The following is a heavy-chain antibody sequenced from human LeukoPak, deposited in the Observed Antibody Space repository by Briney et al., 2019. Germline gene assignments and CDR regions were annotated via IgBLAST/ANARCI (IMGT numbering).Heavy chain of an antibody. CDR1: GFTFSSYN. CDR3: AKDGGLWVSAHWGDS. V-gene: IGHV3-21*04. Sequence: GGSLRLSCAASGFTFSSYNMNWVRQAPGKGLEWVSSISSGHTYTYYADSVKGRFTVSRDDSKNTLYLQMNSLRAEDTAVYYCAKDGGLWVSAHWGDSWGRGTLVTVSS. CDR2: ISSGHTYT. D-gene: IGHD7-27*01. J-gene: IGHJ4*02.